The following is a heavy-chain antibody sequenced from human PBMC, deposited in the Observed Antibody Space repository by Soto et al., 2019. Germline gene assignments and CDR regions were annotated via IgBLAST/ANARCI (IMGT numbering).Heavy chain of an antibody. Sequence: GESLKISCKGSGCSFTSYWISWVRQMPGKGLEWMGRIDPSDSYTNYSPSFQGHVTVSADKSISTAYLQWSSLKASDTAMYYCARYDFWSGYVTAAFDIWGQGTMVTVSS. J-gene: IGHJ3*02. V-gene: IGHV5-10-1*01. CDR1: GCSFTSYW. D-gene: IGHD3-3*01. CDR3: ARYDFWSGYVTAAFDI. CDR2: IDPSDSYT.